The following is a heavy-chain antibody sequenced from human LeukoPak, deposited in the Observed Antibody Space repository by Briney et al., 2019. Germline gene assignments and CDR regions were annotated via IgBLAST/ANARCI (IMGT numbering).Heavy chain of an antibody. CDR2: IYSGGST. J-gene: IGHJ6*02. V-gene: IGHV3-53*01. CDR1: GFTVSSNY. D-gene: IGHD3-22*01. Sequence: PGGSLRLSCAASGFTVSSNYMSWVRQAPGKGLEWVSVIYSGGSTCYADSVKGRFTISRDNSKNTLYLQMNSLRAEDTAVYYCARDSSGSYYYYGMDVWGQGTTVTVSS. CDR3: ARDSSGSYYYYGMDV.